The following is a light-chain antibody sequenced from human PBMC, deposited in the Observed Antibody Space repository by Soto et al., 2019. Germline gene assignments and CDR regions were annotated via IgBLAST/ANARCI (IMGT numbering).Light chain of an antibody. Sequence: EIVMTQSPATLSVSPGERATLSCRASHSVTRNLAWYQQKPGQAPRLLIYGASTRAAGIPARFSAGGSGTEFTLTISSPQSEDSAVYYCQHYSNWPPVTFGPGTKVEIK. CDR3: QHYSNWPPVT. J-gene: IGKJ3*01. V-gene: IGKV3D-15*01. CDR2: GAS. CDR1: HSVTRN.